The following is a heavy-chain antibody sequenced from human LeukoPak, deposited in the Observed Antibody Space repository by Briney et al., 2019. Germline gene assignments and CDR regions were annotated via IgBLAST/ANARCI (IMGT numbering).Heavy chain of an antibody. CDR3: ARDYKYAFDN. V-gene: IGHV3-48*01. D-gene: IGHD5-24*01. J-gene: IGHJ4*02. CDR2: IGFDSGNT. Sequence: PPGGSLSLSCAASGFTFSDYSMNWVRPAPGKGLEGISYIGFDSGNTNYADSVKGRFTISGDKAKNSLYLQMNSLRVEDTAVYYCARDYKYAFDNWGQGTLVTVSS. CDR1: GFTFSDYS.